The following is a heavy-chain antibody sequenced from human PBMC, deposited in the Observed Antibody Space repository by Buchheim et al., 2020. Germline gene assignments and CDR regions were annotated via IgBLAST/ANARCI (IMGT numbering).Heavy chain of an antibody. J-gene: IGHJ4*02. CDR3: AKNGRDGEYDY. CDR1: GFTFTNYA. D-gene: IGHD4-17*01. Sequence: EVQLLESGGGLVQPGGSLRLSCAASGFTFTNYAMSWVRQAPGKGLEWVSAIVASGTNTYYADSVKGRFTISRDNSKNSLYLQMNILRGEDTAVYFCAKNGRDGEYDYWGQGT. CDR2: IVASGTNT. V-gene: IGHV3-23*01.